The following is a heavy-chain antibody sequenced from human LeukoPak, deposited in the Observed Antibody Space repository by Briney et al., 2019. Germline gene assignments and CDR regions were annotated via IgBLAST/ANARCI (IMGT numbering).Heavy chain of an antibody. CDR1: GFTFKTYW. CDR2: INQDGNEK. J-gene: IGHJ4*02. D-gene: IGHD1-26*01. CDR3: TRGIEWELLPAY. Sequence: GGSLRLSCAASGFTFKTYWMTWVRQAPGKGLEWVANINQDGNEKYYLDSVKGRFIISRDNAENSLFLQMTSLRAQDTAVYFCTRGIEWELLPAYWGQGTLVAVSS. V-gene: IGHV3-7*01.